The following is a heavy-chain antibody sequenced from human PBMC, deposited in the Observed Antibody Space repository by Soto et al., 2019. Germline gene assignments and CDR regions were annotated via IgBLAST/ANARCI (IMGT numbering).Heavy chain of an antibody. Sequence: WIRQHPGKGLEWIGYIYPGDSDTRYSPSFQGQVTISADKSISTAYLQWSSLKASDTAMYYCAGGGVRGVITRTRDYYGMDVWGQGTTVTVSS. CDR2: IYPGDSDT. V-gene: IGHV5-51*01. J-gene: IGHJ6*02. CDR3: AGGGVRGVITRTRDYYGMDV. D-gene: IGHD3-10*01.